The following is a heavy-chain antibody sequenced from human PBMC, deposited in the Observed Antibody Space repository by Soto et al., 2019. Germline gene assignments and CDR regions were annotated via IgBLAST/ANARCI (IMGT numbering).Heavy chain of an antibody. D-gene: IGHD1-1*01. V-gene: IGHV4-59*12. CDR3: ARGSWDDVSGHHYMDV. Sequence: PSETLSLTCSVSGGSISSYYWGWIRQPPGKGLEWIGYISYTGSTDYSPSLKSRVTISVDTSKNQFSLKLSSVTAEDTAVYYCARGSWDDVSGHHYMDVWGKGTTVTVSS. J-gene: IGHJ6*03. CDR2: ISYTGST. CDR1: GGSISSYY.